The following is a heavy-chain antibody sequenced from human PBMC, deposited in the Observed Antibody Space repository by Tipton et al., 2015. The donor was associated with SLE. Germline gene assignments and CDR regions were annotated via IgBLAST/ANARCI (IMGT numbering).Heavy chain of an antibody. J-gene: IGHJ4*02. CDR1: RYSISGGYY. CDR2: FYHSGNT. D-gene: IGHD7-27*01. V-gene: IGHV4-38-2*02. CDR3: ARRQTDPLGFDY. Sequence: TLSLTCIVSRYSISGGYYWGWMRQAPGKELEWVGSFYHSGNTYYNPSLKSRVTISVDTSKNQFSLKLSSVTAADTAVYYCARRQTDPLGFDYWGQGTLVTVSS.